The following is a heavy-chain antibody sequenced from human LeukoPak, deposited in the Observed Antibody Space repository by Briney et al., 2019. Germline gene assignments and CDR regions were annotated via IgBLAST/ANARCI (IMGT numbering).Heavy chain of an antibody. V-gene: IGHV3-74*01. Sequence: PGGSLRLSCAASGFTFSTYWMHWVRQAPGKGLVWVSCLNSDGSSTSYADSAKGRFTISRDNAKNTLYLQMNSLRAEDTAVYYCARDISDAFDIWGQGTMVTVSS. CDR2: LNSDGSST. D-gene: IGHD3-9*01. J-gene: IGHJ3*02. CDR3: ARDISDAFDI. CDR1: GFTFSTYW.